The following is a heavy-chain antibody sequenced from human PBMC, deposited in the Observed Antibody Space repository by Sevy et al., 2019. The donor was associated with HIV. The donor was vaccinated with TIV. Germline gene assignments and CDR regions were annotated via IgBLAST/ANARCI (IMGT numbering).Heavy chain of an antibody. J-gene: IGHJ4*02. V-gene: IGHV4-61*01. CDR3: ARVSTMVQVVTYYFDY. CDR1: GGSVSSSSYY. Sequence: SETLSPTCTVSGGSVSSSSYYWSWIRQPPGKGLEWIGYIHYSGSTDYNPSLKSRVTISVDTSKNQFSLKLSSVTAADTAVYYCARVSTMVQVVTYYFDYWGQGTLVTVSS. CDR2: IHYSGST. D-gene: IGHD3-10*01.